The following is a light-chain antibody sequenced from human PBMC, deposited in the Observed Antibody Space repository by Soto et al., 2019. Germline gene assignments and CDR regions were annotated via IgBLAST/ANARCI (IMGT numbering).Light chain of an antibody. V-gene: IGKV2-30*02. Sequence: DVVLTQSPLSLPVTLGQPASISCRSSQSLVHGDGTTYLNWFHQGPGQSPRRLIYRVSNRDSGVPDRFSGSGSGTDFTLKISRVEAEDVGIYYCMQGTHGCTFGQGTKLEIK. CDR1: QSLVHGDGTTY. CDR2: RVS. CDR3: MQGTHGCT. J-gene: IGKJ2*02.